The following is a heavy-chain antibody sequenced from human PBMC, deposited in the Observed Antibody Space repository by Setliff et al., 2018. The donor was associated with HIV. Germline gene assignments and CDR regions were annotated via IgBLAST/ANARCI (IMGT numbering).Heavy chain of an antibody. CDR3: ARQKTVTTYFGY. Sequence: SETLSLTCTVSGGSVSSSSSFWGWIRQPPGKGLEWIGSIYYSGSTYYNPSLQSRVTISVDTSKNQFSLKLSSVTAADTAVYYCARQKTVTTYFGYWGQGTLVTVSS. CDR2: IYYSGST. V-gene: IGHV4-39*01. J-gene: IGHJ4*02. CDR1: GGSVSSSSSF. D-gene: IGHD4-17*01.